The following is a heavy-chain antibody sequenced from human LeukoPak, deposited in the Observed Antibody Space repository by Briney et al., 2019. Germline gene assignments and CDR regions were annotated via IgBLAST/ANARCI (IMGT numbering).Heavy chain of an antibody. Sequence: GGSLRLSCAASGFNFGEFWMAWVRQTPGMGLEWVANIKQDGSEKYYVDSVKGRFTISRDNAKNSLYLQMNSLRAEDTAVYYCARARGQWWYFDYWGQGTLVTVSS. D-gene: IGHD2-8*01. CDR2: IKQDGSEK. V-gene: IGHV3-7*04. CDR1: GFNFGEFW. J-gene: IGHJ4*02. CDR3: ARARGQWWYFDY.